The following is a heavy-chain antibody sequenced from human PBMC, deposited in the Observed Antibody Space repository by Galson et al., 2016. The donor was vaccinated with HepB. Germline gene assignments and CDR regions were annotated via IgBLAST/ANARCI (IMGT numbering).Heavy chain of an antibody. J-gene: IGHJ5*02. Sequence: SLRLSCAVSGFTFSIYAMSWVRQAPGKGLEWVSAISSSGDRVYYAYSVKGRFTISRDNSKNTLYLQMNSLTTEDTAVYYCARVPRGGDRFDPWGQGTLVTVSS. CDR3: ARVPRGGDRFDP. CDR1: GFTFSIYA. CDR2: ISSSGDRV. D-gene: IGHD3-10*01. V-gene: IGHV3-23*01.